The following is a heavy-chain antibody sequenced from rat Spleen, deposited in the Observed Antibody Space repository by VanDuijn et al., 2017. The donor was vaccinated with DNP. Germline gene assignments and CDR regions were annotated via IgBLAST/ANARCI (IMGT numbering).Heavy chain of an antibody. CDR2: ISTSGGST. CDR3: ATVFDY. Sequence: EVQLVESGGGLVQPGRSMKLSCAASGFTFSNSDMAWVRQAPTKGLEWVASISTSGGSTYYRDSVKGRFTISRDNAKSTLYLQMDSLRSEDTATYYCATVFDYWGQGVMVTVSS. CDR1: GFTFSNSD. V-gene: IGHV5-25*01. J-gene: IGHJ2*01.